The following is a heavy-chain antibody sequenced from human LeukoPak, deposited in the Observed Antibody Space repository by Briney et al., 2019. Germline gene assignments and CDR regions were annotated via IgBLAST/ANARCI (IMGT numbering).Heavy chain of an antibody. CDR2: IYYSGST. CDR1: GGSISSYY. J-gene: IGHJ4*02. Sequence: PSETLSLTCTVSGGSISSYYWSWIRQPPRKGLEWIGYIYYSGSTNYNPSLKSRVTISVDTSKNQFSLKLSSVTAADTAVYYCARVDYFGSYYDYWGQGTLVTVSS. CDR3: ARVDYFGSYYDY. V-gene: IGHV4-59*01. D-gene: IGHD3-3*01.